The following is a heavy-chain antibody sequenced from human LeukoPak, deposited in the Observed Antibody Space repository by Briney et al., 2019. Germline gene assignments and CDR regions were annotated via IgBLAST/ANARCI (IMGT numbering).Heavy chain of an antibody. J-gene: IGHJ2*01. CDR2: ISGSGGST. D-gene: IGHD1-26*01. CDR3: ARDSRRELLGFDL. CDR1: GFTFSSYA. V-gene: IGHV3-23*01. Sequence: PGGSLRLSCAASGFTFSSYAMSWVRQAPGKGLEWVSGISGSGGSTYYADSVKGRFTISRDNSKNTLYLQMNSLRAEDTAVYYCARDSRRELLGFDLWGRGTLVTVSS.